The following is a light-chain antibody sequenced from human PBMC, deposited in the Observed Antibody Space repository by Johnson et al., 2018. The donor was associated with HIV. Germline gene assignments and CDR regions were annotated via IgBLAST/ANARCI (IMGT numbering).Light chain of an antibody. Sequence: QSVLTQPPSVSAAPGQRVTISCFGSSSNTGNNFVSWYQQFPGTAPKLLIYDNNKRPSGIADRFSGSKSGTSAILDITGLQTGDEADYYCGVWDNSLSASYVFGTGTKVSVL. CDR3: GVWDNSLSASYV. CDR2: DNN. V-gene: IGLV1-51*01. J-gene: IGLJ1*01. CDR1: SSNTGNNF.